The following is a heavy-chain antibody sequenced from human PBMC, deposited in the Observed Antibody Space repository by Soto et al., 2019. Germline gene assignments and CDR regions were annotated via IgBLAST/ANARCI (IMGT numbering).Heavy chain of an antibody. CDR2: ISFDGDKK. CDR1: GFTFKTYA. J-gene: IGHJ6*02. CDR3: AREDDYNYRYFYYGLDV. Sequence: QAQLMESGGGVVQPGRSLRLSCTASGFTFKTYALHWVRQAPGKGLEWVAVISFDGDKKFYADSVKGRFIISRDNLKSTLYLQMNSLRLEVSALYICAREDDYNYRYFYYGLDVWGQGTTVVVSS. D-gene: IGHD5-12*01. V-gene: IGHV3-30-3*01.